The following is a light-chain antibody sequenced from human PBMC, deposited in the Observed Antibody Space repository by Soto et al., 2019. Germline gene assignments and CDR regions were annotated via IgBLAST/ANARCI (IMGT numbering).Light chain of an antibody. CDR1: SSDIGGYNY. V-gene: IGLV2-11*01. J-gene: IGLJ1*01. CDR3: CSYAGSSSYV. CDR2: TVT. Sequence: QSALTQPRSVSGSPGQSVTISCTGTSSDIGGYNYVSWYQQHPGKAPKLMIYTVTKRPSGVPDRFSGSKSDNTAYLTISGLQADDEAEYYCCSYAGSSSYVFGPGTKLTVL.